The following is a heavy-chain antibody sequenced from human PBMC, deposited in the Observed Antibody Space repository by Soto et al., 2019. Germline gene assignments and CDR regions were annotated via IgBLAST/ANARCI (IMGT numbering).Heavy chain of an antibody. V-gene: IGHV1-3*01. CDR2: INAGNGNT. Sequence: GASVKVSCKASGYTLTSYGISWVRQAPGQGLEWMGWINAGNGNTKYSQKFQGRVTITRDTSASTAYMELSSLRSEDTAVYYCARGPDAFDIWGQGTMVTVS. CDR1: GYTLTSYG. J-gene: IGHJ3*02. CDR3: ARGPDAFDI.